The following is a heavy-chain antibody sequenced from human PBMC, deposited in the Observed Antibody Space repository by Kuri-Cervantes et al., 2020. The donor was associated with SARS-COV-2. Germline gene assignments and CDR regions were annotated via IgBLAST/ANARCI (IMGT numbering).Heavy chain of an antibody. J-gene: IGHJ4*02. V-gene: IGHV4-59*04. CDR2: IYYSWST. CDR3: VMLPLLYSSGSLSDY. Sequence: SETLSLTCTVSGGSISSYSWSWIRQPPGKGLEWIGSIYYSWSTYYNPSLKSRVTISVDTSKTQFSLKLSSVTAPDTAVYYCVMLPLLYSSGSLSDYWGQRTLVTVSS. D-gene: IGHD6-19*01. CDR1: GGSISSYS.